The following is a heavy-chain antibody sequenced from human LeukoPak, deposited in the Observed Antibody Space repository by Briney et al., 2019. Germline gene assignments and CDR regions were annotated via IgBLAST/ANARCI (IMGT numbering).Heavy chain of an antibody. CDR3: ASGRAGAARRGGAFDI. CDR2: IYYSGST. V-gene: IGHV4-59*01. J-gene: IGHJ3*02. Sequence: PSETLSLTCTVSGGSISSYYWSWIRQPPGKGLEWIGYIYYSGSTNYNPSLKSRVTISVDTSKNQFSLKLSSVTAADTAVYYCASGRAGAARRGGAFDIWGQGTMVTVSS. CDR1: GGSISSYY. D-gene: IGHD6-6*01.